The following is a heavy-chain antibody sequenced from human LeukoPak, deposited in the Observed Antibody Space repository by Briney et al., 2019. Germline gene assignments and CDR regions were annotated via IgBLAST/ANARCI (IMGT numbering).Heavy chain of an antibody. D-gene: IGHD6-13*01. V-gene: IGHV3-21*04. CDR1: GFTFSSYS. CDR2: ISSSSSYI. Sequence: GGSLRLSCAASGFTFSSYSMNWVRQAPGKGLEWVSSISSSSSYIYYADTVKGRFTISRDNAKNSLYLQMNSLRSDDTAVYYCARLYSSSWYVVDYWGQGTLVTVSS. J-gene: IGHJ4*02. CDR3: ARLYSSSWYVVDY.